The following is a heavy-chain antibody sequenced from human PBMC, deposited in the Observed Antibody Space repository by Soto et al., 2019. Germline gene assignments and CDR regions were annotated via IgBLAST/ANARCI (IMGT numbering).Heavy chain of an antibody. CDR3: VRHVGDFDPYFDY. D-gene: IGHD4-17*01. J-gene: IGHJ4*02. V-gene: IGHV3-30-3*01. CDR2: ISYDGSKK. CDR1: GFRLSDFA. Sequence: GGSLRLSCAASGFRLSDFAMHWVRQAPGKGLEWVAAISYDGSKKYFADSVKGRFTISRDNSNNTLYLQMNSLRPDDTAVYHCVRHVGDFDPYFDYWGPGILVNVS.